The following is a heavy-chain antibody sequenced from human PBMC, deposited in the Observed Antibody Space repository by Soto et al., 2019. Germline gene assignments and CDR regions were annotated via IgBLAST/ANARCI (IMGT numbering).Heavy chain of an antibody. J-gene: IGHJ4*02. CDR3: AKDRLAGNFDY. CDR1: GFPFNNYA. Sequence: PGGSLRLCCAASGFPFNNYAMNWVRQAPGKGLEWVATISATGGSTYYADSVKGRFTISRDNSKNTLYLQMNGLRVEDTAVYYCAKDRLAGNFDYWGQGTQVTVSS. V-gene: IGHV3-23*01. CDR2: ISATGGST.